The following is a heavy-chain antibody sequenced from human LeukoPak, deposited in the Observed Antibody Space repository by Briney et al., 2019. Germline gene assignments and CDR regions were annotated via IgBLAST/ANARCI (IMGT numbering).Heavy chain of an antibody. D-gene: IGHD1-1*01. V-gene: IGHV3-21*01. Sequence: PGGSLRLSCAASGFTFSSYSMNWVRQAPGKGLEWVSSISSSSSYIYYADSVKGRFTISRDNAKNSLYLQMNSLRAEDTAVYYCARDRRGLERHFDYWGQGTLVTVSS. CDR3: ARDRRGLERHFDY. CDR1: GFTFSSYS. J-gene: IGHJ4*02. CDR2: ISSSSSYI.